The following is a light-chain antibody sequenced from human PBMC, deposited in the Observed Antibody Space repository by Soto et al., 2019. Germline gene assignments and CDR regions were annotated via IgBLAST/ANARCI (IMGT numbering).Light chain of an antibody. CDR3: CSYGGSFYV. V-gene: IGLV2-11*01. CDR1: SSDVGGYNY. CDR2: DVN. Sequence: SGSGADGGGVAITKKKTSSDVGGYNYVSWYQQHPGKAPKLIIFDVNKRPSGVPDRFSGSKSGSTAFLTISGLQAEDEADYYCCSYGGSFYVVGTGTKSPS. J-gene: IGLJ1*01.